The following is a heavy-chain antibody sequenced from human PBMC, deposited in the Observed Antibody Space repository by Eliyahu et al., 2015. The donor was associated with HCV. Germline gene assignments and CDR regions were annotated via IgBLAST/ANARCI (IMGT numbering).Heavy chain of an antibody. CDR3: ARDVRGGGRIVGRFMDV. CDR2: IKQDGSEK. Sequence: EVQLVESGGGLVQPGGSLRLSCAASGFTFSSYWMSWVRQAPGKGLEWVANIKQDGSEKYYVDSVKGRFTISRDNAKNSLYLQMNSLRAEDTAVYYCARDVRGGGRIVGRFMDVWGQGTTVTVSS. D-gene: IGHD1-26*01. V-gene: IGHV3-7*01. CDR1: GFTFSSYW. J-gene: IGHJ6*02.